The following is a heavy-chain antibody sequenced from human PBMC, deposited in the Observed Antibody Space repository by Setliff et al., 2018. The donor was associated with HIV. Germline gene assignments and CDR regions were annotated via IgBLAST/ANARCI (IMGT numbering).Heavy chain of an antibody. D-gene: IGHD3-22*01. CDR2: INLNSGGT. Sequence: GASVKVSCKTSGYTFTDHHIHWVRQAPGQGLEWMGRINLNSGGTTYAQRFQGRVTMTWDTSISTAYMELSRLTSDDTAVYYCARNFYDSSGYRYDYWGQGTLVTVSS. V-gene: IGHV1-2*06. CDR3: ARNFYDSSGYRYDY. CDR1: GYTFTDHH. J-gene: IGHJ4*02.